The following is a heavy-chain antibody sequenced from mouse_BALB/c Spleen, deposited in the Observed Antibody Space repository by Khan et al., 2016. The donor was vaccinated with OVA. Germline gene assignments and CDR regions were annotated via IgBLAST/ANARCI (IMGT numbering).Heavy chain of an antibody. CDR1: GYTFTNYG. Sequence: QIQLVQSGPELKKPGETVKISCKASGYTFTNYGMNWVKQAPGKGLKCMGWINTYTGEPTYADDFKGRFAFSFETAASPASLQSNNRNTEDTATYFCASCGYWYFDVWGAGTTVTVS. J-gene: IGHJ1*01. V-gene: IGHV9-3-1*01. D-gene: IGHD1-1*02. CDR2: INTYTGEP. CDR3: ASCGYWYFDV.